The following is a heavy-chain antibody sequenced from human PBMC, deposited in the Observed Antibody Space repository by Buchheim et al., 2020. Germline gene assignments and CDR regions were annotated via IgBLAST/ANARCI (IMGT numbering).Heavy chain of an antibody. D-gene: IGHD5-24*01. CDR3: VSPGIRDGYDFDY. CDR2: TNTDGTYT. CDR1: GFSFSSCW. J-gene: IGHJ4*02. Sequence: EVQLVESGGGLVQPGGSLRLSCAASGFSFSSCWMHWVRRTPGKGLLWVSRTNTDGTYTSYADSVKGRFTISRDNARNMVYLEMNSLRAEDTAVYYCVSPGIRDGYDFDYWGQGT. V-gene: IGHV3-74*01.